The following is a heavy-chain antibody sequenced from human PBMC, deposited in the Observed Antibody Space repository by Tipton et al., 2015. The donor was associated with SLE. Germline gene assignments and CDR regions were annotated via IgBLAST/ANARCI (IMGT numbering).Heavy chain of an antibody. CDR2: IKEDGSEK. V-gene: IGHV3-7*01. Sequence: SLRLSCAASGFTFSNYWMSWVRQAPGKGLEWVANIKEDGSEKYYVDSMKGRFTVSRDNAKNSLYLQMNSLTAEGTAVYYCATSRSGYFEYWGQGTLVTVSS. CDR3: ATSRSGYFEY. CDR1: GFTFSNYW. J-gene: IGHJ4*02.